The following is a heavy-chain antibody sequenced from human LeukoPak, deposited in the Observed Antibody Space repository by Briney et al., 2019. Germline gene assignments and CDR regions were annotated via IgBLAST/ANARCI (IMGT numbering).Heavy chain of an antibody. CDR2: IYYTGST. CDR1: GDSVTSGGYY. CDR3: ARWGLYYPGSGSFDY. J-gene: IGHJ4*02. Sequence: PSQTLSLSCTVSGDSVTSGGYYWNWVRQQPVKGLEWIGYIYYTGSTNYNPSLKSRINIATDTSKNQFSLELKSVTAADTAIYYCARWGLYYPGSGSFDYWGQGALVTVSS. V-gene: IGHV4-31*03. D-gene: IGHD3-10*01.